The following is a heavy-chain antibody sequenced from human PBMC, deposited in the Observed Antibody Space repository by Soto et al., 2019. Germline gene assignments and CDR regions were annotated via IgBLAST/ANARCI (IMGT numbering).Heavy chain of an antibody. CDR2: TYYRSKWYN. Sequence: PSQTLSLTCAISGDSGSSNSAAWNWIRQSPSRGLEWLGRTYYRSKWYNDYAVSVKSRITINPDTSKNQFSLQLNSVTPEDTAVYYCARVKASSSSNYYYYGMDVWGQGTTVTVSS. CDR1: GDSGSSNSAA. V-gene: IGHV6-1*01. D-gene: IGHD6-6*01. J-gene: IGHJ6*02. CDR3: ARVKASSSSNYYYYGMDV.